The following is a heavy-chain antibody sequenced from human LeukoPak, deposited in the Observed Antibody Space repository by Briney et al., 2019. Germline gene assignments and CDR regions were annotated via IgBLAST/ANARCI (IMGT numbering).Heavy chain of an antibody. Sequence: ASVKVSCKASGYTFTGYYMHWVRQAPGQGLEWMGWINPNSGGTNYAQKFQGRVTMTRDTPISTAYMELSRLRSDDTAVYYCARAYYYYGSGSYYNPFDPWGQGTLVTVSS. V-gene: IGHV1-2*02. D-gene: IGHD3-10*01. J-gene: IGHJ5*02. CDR2: INPNSGGT. CDR3: ARAYYYYGSGSYYNPFDP. CDR1: GYTFTGYY.